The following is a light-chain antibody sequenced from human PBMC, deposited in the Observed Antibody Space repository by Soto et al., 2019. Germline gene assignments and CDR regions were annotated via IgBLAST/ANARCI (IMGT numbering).Light chain of an antibody. CDR1: NSNIGAGYD. J-gene: IGLJ3*02. Sequence: QLVLTQPPSVSGAPGQRVTISCTGYNSNIGAGYDVHWYQQLPGTAPKLLIYGNSNRPSGVPDRFSASKSGTSASLAITGLQAEDVADYYCQSYDSSLSGWVFGGGTKVTVL. CDR3: QSYDSSLSGWV. CDR2: GNS. V-gene: IGLV1-40*01.